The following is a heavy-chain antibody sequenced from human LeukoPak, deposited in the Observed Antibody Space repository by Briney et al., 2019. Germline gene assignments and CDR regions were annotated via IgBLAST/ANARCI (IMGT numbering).Heavy chain of an antibody. CDR1: GFTFSDYY. Sequence: GGSLRLSCAASGFTFSDYYMSWIRQAPGKGPEWVSYINAGGTIISYADSVKGRFTISRDNAKDSLYLQMNSLRAEDTAMYYCATEGGNYKPFDIWGQGTMVTVSS. J-gene: IGHJ3*02. D-gene: IGHD1-7*01. CDR3: ATEGGNYKPFDI. V-gene: IGHV3-11*01. CDR2: INAGGTII.